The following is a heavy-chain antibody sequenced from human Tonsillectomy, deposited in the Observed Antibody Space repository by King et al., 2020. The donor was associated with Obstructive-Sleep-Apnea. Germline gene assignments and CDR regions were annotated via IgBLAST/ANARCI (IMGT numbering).Heavy chain of an antibody. V-gene: IGHV2-70*11. CDR2: IDWDDDK. CDR1: GFSLSTSGMC. Sequence: VTLKESGPALVKPTQTLTLTCTFSGFSLSTSGMCVSWIRQPPGKALEWLARIDWDDDKYYSTSLKTRLTISKDTSKNQVVLTMTNMDPVDTATYYCARIQHAQNWFDPWGQGTLVTVSS. CDR3: ARIQHAQNWFDP. J-gene: IGHJ5*02.